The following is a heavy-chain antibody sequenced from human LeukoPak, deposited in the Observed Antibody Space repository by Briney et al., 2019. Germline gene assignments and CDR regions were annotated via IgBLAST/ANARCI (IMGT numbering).Heavy chain of an antibody. Sequence: VASVKVSCKASGYTFTDYGISWARQAPGQGLEWMGWISTYNGDTNFAQKFQGRVTMTTDTSTNTAYMELRSLTSDDTAVYYCARGSYYDYWGQGTLVTVSS. CDR1: GYTFTDYG. J-gene: IGHJ4*02. CDR2: ISTYNGDT. V-gene: IGHV1-18*01. CDR3: ARGSYYDY. D-gene: IGHD1-26*01.